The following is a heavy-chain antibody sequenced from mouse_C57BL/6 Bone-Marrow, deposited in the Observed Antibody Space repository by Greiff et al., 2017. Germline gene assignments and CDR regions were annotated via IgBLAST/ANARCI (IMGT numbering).Heavy chain of an antibody. D-gene: IGHD4-1*01. CDR1: GYTFTEYT. V-gene: IGHV1-62-2*01. CDR2: FYPGRGSI. J-gene: IGHJ3*01. Sequence: VNVVESGAELVKPGASVKLSCKASGYTFTEYTIHWVKQRSGQGLEWLGWFYPGRGSIKYNEKFKDKATLTADKASRTVYMELSRLTSEDSAVYFCARRGNCAWFAYWGQGTLVTVSA. CDR3: ARRGNCAWFAY.